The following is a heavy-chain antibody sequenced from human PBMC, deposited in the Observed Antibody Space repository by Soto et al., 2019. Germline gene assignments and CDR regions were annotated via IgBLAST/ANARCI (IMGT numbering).Heavy chain of an antibody. CDR1: GFTFRTYT. V-gene: IGHV3-21*01. CDR3: ARDRGYDAHAYYYNAMDV. J-gene: IGHJ6*02. Sequence: EVQLVESGGGLVKPGGSLRLSCISSGFTFRTYTMNWVRQAPGKGLEWVSGIRGFSPYTFYAESVKGRLTISRDNAKDTVFLQTDSVRAEDAAVYYCARDRGYDAHAYYYNAMDVWGQGTTVTVSS. D-gene: IGHD3-10*01. CDR2: IRGFSPYT.